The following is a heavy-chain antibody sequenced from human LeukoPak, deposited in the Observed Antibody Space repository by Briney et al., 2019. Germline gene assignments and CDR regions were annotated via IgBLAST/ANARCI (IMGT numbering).Heavy chain of an antibody. D-gene: IGHD3-10*01. V-gene: IGHV4-59*01. CDR2: IYYSGST. Sequence: PSETLSLTCTVSGGSISSYYWSWIRQPPGKGLEWIGYIYYSGSTNYNPSLKSRVTISVDTSKNQFSLKLSSVTAADTAVYYCARVGRITMVRGVIGNYFDYWGQGTLVTVSS. CDR3: ARVGRITMVRGVIGNYFDY. J-gene: IGHJ4*02. CDR1: GGSISSYY.